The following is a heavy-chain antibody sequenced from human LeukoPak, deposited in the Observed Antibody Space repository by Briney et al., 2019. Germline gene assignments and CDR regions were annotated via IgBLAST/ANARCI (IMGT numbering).Heavy chain of an antibody. J-gene: IGHJ5*02. D-gene: IGHD6-13*01. CDR3: ARNHIAAAGTSFWFDP. V-gene: IGHV3-23*01. CDR1: GFTFSNYA. CDR2: INGRGGST. Sequence: GGSLRLSCAASGFTFSNYAMSWVRQAPGKGLEWVSSINGRGGSTYYADSVKGRFTISRDNSKNTLYLQMNSLRAEDTAVYYCARNHIAAAGTSFWFDPWGQGTLVTVSS.